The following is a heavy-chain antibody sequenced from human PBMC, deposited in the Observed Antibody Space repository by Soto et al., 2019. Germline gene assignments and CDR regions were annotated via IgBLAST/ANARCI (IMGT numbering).Heavy chain of an antibody. CDR1: GFTFSSYA. CDR2: ISGSGGST. CDR3: ARDRVNPSFFDY. V-gene: IGHV3-23*01. D-gene: IGHD4-4*01. Sequence: EVQLLESGGGLVQPGGSLRLSCAASGFTFSSYAMSWVRQAPGKGLEWVSAISGSGGSTYYADSVKGRFTISRDNSKNALYLQMNSRRAEDTAVYYCARDRVNPSFFDYWGQGTLVTVSS. J-gene: IGHJ4*02.